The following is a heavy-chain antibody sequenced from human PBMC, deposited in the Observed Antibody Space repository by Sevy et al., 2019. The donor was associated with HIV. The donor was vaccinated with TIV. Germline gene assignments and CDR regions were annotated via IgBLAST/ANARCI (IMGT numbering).Heavy chain of an antibody. CDR2: INHSGST. V-gene: IGHV4-34*01. J-gene: IGHJ5*02. D-gene: IGHD3-10*01. CDR3: ARARMVRKNWFDP. Sequence: SETLSLTCAVYGGSFSGYYWSWIRQPPGKGLEWIGEINHSGSTNYNPSHKSRVTISVDTSKNQYSLKLSTGSAADTAVYDCARARMVRKNWFDPWGQGTLVTVSS. CDR1: GGSFSGYY.